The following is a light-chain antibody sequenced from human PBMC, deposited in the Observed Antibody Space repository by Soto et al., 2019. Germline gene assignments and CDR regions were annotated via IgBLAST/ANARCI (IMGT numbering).Light chain of an antibody. V-gene: IGKV3-15*01. Sequence: EIVLTQSPGTLSLSPGERATLSCRASQNIRSNLAWYQQKPGQAPRLLIYETSIRAPGIPARFSGSGSETDFTLTISGLQSEDSAVYFCQQYNNWPFSFGQGTRLEIK. CDR1: QNIRSN. CDR3: QQYNNWPFS. J-gene: IGKJ5*01. CDR2: ETS.